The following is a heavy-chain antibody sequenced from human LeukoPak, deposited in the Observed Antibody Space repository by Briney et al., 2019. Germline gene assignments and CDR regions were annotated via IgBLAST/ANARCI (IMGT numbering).Heavy chain of an antibody. V-gene: IGHV3-9*01. CDR2: ISWNSGSI. J-gene: IGHJ4*02. CDR3: AKDMSSGIVAADMDY. D-gene: IGHD6-13*01. CDR1: GFTFDNYA. Sequence: GGSLRLSCAASGFTFDNYAMHWVRQVPGKGLEWVSGISWNSGSIGYGGSVKGRYTISRDNAKNSLFLQMNSLRAEDTALYYCAKDMSSGIVAADMDYWGQGILVIVSS.